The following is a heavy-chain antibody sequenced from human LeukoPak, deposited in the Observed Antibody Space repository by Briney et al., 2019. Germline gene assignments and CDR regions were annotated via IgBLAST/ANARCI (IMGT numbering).Heavy chain of an antibody. Sequence: PGASLRLSCAASGFTFSRYAMNWDRQAPGKGLEWVSAITDSGSSTYYADSVKGRFTISRDNSRSTLYLQMNSLRAEDTAVYYCAKDGDWNYGNYWGQGTLVTVSS. CDR2: ITDSGSST. CDR1: GFTFSRYA. D-gene: IGHD1-7*01. CDR3: AKDGDWNYGNY. J-gene: IGHJ4*02. V-gene: IGHV3-23*01.